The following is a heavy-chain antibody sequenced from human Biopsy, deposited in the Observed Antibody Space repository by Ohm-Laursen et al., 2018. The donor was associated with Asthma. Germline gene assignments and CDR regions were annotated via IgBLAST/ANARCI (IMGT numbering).Heavy chain of an antibody. J-gene: IGHJ4*02. CDR1: GDAMSTSGSY. CDR2: IYYRGRT. D-gene: IGHD2-2*03. V-gene: IGHV4-39*02. CDR3: ARLLGDRAVGTGYYYFDY. Sequence: SETLSLTCIVSGDAMSTSGSYWGWIRQSPGKGLEWIGSIYYRGRTYYNPSLESRVPISADTSKNHFSLKVTSVTAADTAVYFCARLLGDRAVGTGYYYFDYWGQGTLVIVSA.